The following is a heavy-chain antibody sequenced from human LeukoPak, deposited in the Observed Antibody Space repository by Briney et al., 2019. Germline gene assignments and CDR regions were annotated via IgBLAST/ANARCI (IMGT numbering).Heavy chain of an antibody. CDR3: ATQYYDFWSGYYRFDY. CDR1: GYTFTTSV. J-gene: IGHJ4*02. D-gene: IGHD3-3*01. CDR2: INPNSGGT. V-gene: IGHV1-2*02. Sequence: ASVKVSCKASGYTFTTSVMHWVRQAPGQRLGWVGWINPNSGGTNYAQKFQGRVTRTRDTSISTAYMELSRLRSDDTAVYYCATQYYDFWSGYYRFDYWGQGTLVTVSS.